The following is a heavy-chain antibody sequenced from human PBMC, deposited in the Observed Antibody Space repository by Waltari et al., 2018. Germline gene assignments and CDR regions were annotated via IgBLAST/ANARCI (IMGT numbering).Heavy chain of an antibody. J-gene: IGHJ6*03. CDR3: ARDYYYYIDV. Sequence: EMQLVESGGGLVQPGGSLRLSCAVSGFTLSNYWMTWVRQAPGKGLEGVANIKQDGMEKSYVDSVKGRFTISRDNAKNSVYLQMNSVRAEDTALYYCARDYYYYIDVWGKGTTVTVSS. V-gene: IGHV3-7*01. CDR1: GFTLSNYW. CDR2: IKQDGMEK.